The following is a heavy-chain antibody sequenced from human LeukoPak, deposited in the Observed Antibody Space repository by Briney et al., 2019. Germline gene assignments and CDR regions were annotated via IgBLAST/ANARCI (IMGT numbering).Heavy chain of an antibody. Sequence: PGGSLRLSCAASGFTFSSYSMNWVRQAPGKGLEWVSSISSSSSYIYYADSVKGRFTISRDNAKNSLYLQMNSLRAEDTAVYYCARDRVGAVAGTNLDYWGQGTLVTVSS. D-gene: IGHD6-19*01. CDR3: ARDRVGAVAGTNLDY. V-gene: IGHV3-21*01. CDR2: ISSSSSYI. CDR1: GFTFSSYS. J-gene: IGHJ4*02.